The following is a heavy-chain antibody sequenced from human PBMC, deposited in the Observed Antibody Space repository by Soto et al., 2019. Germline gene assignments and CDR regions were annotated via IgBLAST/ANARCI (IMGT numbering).Heavy chain of an antibody. J-gene: IGHJ5*02. CDR1: GGSISSGGYY. D-gene: IGHD2-15*01. CDR3: ARDLGGYCSGGSCYSRWFDP. CDR2: IYYSGST. V-gene: IGHV4-31*03. Sequence: QVQLQESGPGLVKPSQTLSLTCTVSGGSISSGGYYWSWIRQHPGKGLEWIGYIYYSGSTYYNPSLKSRVTLSVDTSKNQFSLKLSSVTAADTAVYYCARDLGGYCSGGSCYSRWFDPWGQGTLVTVSS.